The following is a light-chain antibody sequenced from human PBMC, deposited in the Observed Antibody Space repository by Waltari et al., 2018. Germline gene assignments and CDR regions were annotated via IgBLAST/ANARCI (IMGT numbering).Light chain of an antibody. V-gene: IGLV1-40*01. CDR2: GTS. CDR1: GSNLGAGYD. Sequence: QSVLTQPHSVSGAPGQRVSISCTGSGSNLGAGYDVHWYQQHPGKAPKLLIFGTSTRPPGVPDRFFGSQSGTSASLAITALQAEDEAEYYCQSYDTSLSVVFGGGTKLTVL. CDR3: QSYDTSLSVV. J-gene: IGLJ2*01.